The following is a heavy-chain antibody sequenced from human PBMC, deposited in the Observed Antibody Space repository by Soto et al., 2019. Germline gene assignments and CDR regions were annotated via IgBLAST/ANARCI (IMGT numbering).Heavy chain of an antibody. Sequence: SVKVSCKASGGTFSSYAISWVRQAPGQGLEWMGGIIPIFGTANYAQKFQGRVTITADKSTSTAYMELSSLRSEDTAVHYCASYVLRFLEWLPRYYYYGMDVWGQGTTVTVSS. V-gene: IGHV1-69*06. CDR1: GGTFSSYA. D-gene: IGHD3-3*01. CDR3: ASYVLRFLEWLPRYYYYGMDV. J-gene: IGHJ6*02. CDR2: IIPIFGTA.